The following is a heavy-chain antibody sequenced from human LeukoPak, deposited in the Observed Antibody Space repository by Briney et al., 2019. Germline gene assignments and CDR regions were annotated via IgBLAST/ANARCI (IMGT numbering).Heavy chain of an antibody. J-gene: IGHJ3*02. CDR2: IYTSGST. V-gene: IGHV4-4*07. Sequence: SETLSLTCTVSGGSISSYYWSWIRQPAGKGLEWIGRIYTSGSTNYNPSLKSRVTMSVDTSKNQFSLKLSSVTAADTAVYYCARGRYYDFWSGQGPDAFDIWGQGTMVTVSS. D-gene: IGHD3-3*01. CDR3: ARGRYYDFWSGQGPDAFDI. CDR1: GGSISSYY.